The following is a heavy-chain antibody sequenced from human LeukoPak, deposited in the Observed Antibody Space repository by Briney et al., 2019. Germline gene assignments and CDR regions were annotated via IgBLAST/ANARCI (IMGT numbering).Heavy chain of an antibody. V-gene: IGHV4-61*02. Sequence: SQTLSLTCTVSGGSISSGSYYWSWIRQPAGKGLEWIGRISTSGSTNYNPSLKSRVTISVDTSKNQFSLKLSSVTAADTAVYYCARRCSSTNCFVWYFDSWGRGALVTVSS. CDR1: GGSISSGSYY. D-gene: IGHD2-2*01. CDR3: ARRCSSTNCFVWYFDS. CDR2: ISTSGST. J-gene: IGHJ2*01.